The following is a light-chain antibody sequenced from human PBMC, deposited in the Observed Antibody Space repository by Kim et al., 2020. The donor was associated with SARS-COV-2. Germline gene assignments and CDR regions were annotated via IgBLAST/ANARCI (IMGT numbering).Light chain of an antibody. V-gene: IGKV3-15*01. CDR1: QNVNRN. CDR3: HQYNQWPLT. CDR2: GAS. J-gene: IGKJ4*01. Sequence: EIVMTQSPATLSVSPGERATLSCRASQNVNRNLAWYQQKPGQAPRLLIYGASTRATGIPARFSGSASGTEFTLTISNLQSEDFAVYYCHQYNQWPLTFGGGTKVEIK.